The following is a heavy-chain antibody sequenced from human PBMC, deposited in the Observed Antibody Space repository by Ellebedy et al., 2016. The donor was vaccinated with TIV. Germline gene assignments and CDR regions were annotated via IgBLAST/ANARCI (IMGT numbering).Heavy chain of an antibody. J-gene: IGHJ4*02. V-gene: IGHV1-8*02. CDR1: GGTFSSYA. D-gene: IGHD7-27*01. CDR3: ANNLARTGDFDY. Sequence: AASVKVSCKASGGTFSSYAISWVRQAPGQGLDWLGWMNPNSGNTGYAQKFQGRVTLTRDTSISTAYMELTSLTFEDTAVYYCANNLARTGDFDYWGQGTLVTVSS. CDR2: MNPNSGNT.